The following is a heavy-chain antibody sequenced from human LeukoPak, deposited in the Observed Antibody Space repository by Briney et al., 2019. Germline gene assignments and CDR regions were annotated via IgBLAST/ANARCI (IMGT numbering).Heavy chain of an antibody. J-gene: IGHJ4*02. D-gene: IGHD4-17*01. CDR1: GFSLNTSGMC. CDR3: ARTTHDYGADY. V-gene: IGHV2-70*17. Sequence: SGPALVKPTQTLTLTCTFSGFSLNTSGMCVSWIRQPPGKALEWLAGIDWDDDKFYSTSLKTRLTISKDPSKNQVVLTLTNMDPVGTATYYCARTTHDYGADYWGQGTLVTVSS. CDR2: IDWDDDK.